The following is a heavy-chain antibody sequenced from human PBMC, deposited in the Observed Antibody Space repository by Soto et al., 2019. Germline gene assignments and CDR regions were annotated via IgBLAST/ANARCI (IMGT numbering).Heavy chain of an antibody. J-gene: IGHJ4*02. D-gene: IGHD3-10*01. CDR2: IYHSGST. V-gene: IGHV4-4*09. CDR1: GGSISSYY. Sequence: QVQLQESGPGLVKPSETLSLTCTVSGGSISSYYWSWIRQPPGKGLEWIGYIYHSGSTNYNPSLKSRVTISVDTSKKQFSLNLSSVTAADTAVYYCACTLVRGAPAPFDYWGQGTLVAVSS. CDR3: ACTLVRGAPAPFDY.